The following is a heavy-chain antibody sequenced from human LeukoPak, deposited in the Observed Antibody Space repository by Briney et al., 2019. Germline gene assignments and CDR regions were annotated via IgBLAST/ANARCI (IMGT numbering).Heavy chain of an antibody. Sequence: PGGSLRLSCAASGFTFSNYAMSWVRQAPAGGLEWVSSLRGDGETFYADSVKGRFTLSRDDSRNTVYLQLNNLRVEDTAVYFCATWGIWNNSSGRFYFDHWGQGTLVTVSS. V-gene: IGHV3-23*01. CDR3: ATWGIWNNSSGRFYFDH. J-gene: IGHJ4*02. D-gene: IGHD6-19*01. CDR2: LRGDGET. CDR1: GFTFSNYA.